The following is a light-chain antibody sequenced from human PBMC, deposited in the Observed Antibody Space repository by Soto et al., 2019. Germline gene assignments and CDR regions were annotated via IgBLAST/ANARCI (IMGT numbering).Light chain of an antibody. J-gene: IGLJ3*02. CDR2: EVT. CDR1: SVDINY. CDR3: SSYAGIDIWV. Sequence: QSVLTQPPSASGSRGQSVTISCTGTSVDINYVSWFQQHPGKAPKLIICEVTKRPSGVPDRFSGSKSGNTASLTVSGRQDDDEADDYCSSYAGIDIWVFGGGTKLTVL. V-gene: IGLV2-8*01.